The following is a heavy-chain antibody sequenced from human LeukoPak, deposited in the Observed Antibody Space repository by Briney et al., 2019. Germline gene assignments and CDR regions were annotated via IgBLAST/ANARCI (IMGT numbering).Heavy chain of an antibody. J-gene: IGHJ4*02. Sequence: PGGSLRLSCVASGFTFSSYWMHWVRHAPGKGLVWVSRINGDGRSTIYADSVKGRFTISRDNAKNTLFLQMNSLRAEDTALYYCARDQLYCTGGYCYFDSWGQGTLVTVSS. V-gene: IGHV3-74*01. CDR1: GFTFSSYW. D-gene: IGHD2-8*02. CDR3: ARDQLYCTGGYCYFDS. CDR2: INGDGRST.